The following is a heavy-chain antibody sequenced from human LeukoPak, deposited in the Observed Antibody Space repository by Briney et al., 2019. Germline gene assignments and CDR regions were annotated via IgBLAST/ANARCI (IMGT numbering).Heavy chain of an antibody. Sequence: KPGGSLRLSCAASGFTFSSYSMNWVRQAPGKGLEWVSSISSSSSYIYYADSVKGRFTISRDNAKNSLYLQMNSLRAEDTAVYYCATRGTGPAALDYWGQGTLVTVSS. V-gene: IGHV3-21*01. J-gene: IGHJ4*02. D-gene: IGHD2-2*01. CDR1: GFTFSSYS. CDR2: ISSSSSYI. CDR3: ATRGTGPAALDY.